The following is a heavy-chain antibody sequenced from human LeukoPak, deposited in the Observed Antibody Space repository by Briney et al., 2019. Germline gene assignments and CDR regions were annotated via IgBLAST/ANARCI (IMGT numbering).Heavy chain of an antibody. D-gene: IGHD3-10*01. V-gene: IGHV4-39*01. CDR1: GGSISSSSYY. Sequence: PSETLSLTCTVSGGSISSSSYYWGWIRQPPGKGLEWIGSIYYSGSTYYNPSLKSRVSLSVDTSKKQFSLKLRSVTAADTAVYYCARRGGMVRGPYYYYYMDVWGKGTTVTISS. CDR3: ARRGGMVRGPYYYYYMDV. J-gene: IGHJ6*03. CDR2: IYYSGST.